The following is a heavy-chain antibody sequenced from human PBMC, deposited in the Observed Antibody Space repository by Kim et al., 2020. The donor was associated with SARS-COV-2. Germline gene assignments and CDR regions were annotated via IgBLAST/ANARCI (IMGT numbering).Heavy chain of an antibody. CDR3: ATTPQRDAFWNSYHYYLEY. V-gene: IGHV1-2*06. J-gene: IGHJ4*02. CDR2: INPNSGGT. CDR1: GYTFSDCS. Sequence: ASVKVSCKASGYTFSDCSMHWMRQAPGQGPEWMGRINPNSGGTIYAQKFQGRVTMTRDTSISTAYMDLSRLTSDDTAVYYCATTPQRDAFWNSYHYYLEYWGQGTLVTVSS. D-gene: IGHD3-3*01.